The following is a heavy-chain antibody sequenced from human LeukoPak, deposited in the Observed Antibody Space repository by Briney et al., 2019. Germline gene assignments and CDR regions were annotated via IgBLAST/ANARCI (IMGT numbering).Heavy chain of an antibody. D-gene: IGHD3-3*01. CDR2: INPNSGGT. Sequence: GASVKVSCKASGYTFTGYYMHWVRQAPGQGLEWMGWINPNSGGTNYAQKLQGRVTMTTDTSTSTAYMELRSLRSDDTAVYYCAREYYDFWSGYSNYYYYYYMDVWGKGTTVTVSS. CDR3: AREYYDFWSGYSNYYYYYYMDV. J-gene: IGHJ6*03. CDR1: GYTFTGYY. V-gene: IGHV1-2*02.